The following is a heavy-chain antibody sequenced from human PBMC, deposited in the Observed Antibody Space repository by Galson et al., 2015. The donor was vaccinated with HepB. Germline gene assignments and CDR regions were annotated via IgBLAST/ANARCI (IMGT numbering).Heavy chain of an antibody. CDR1: GFTFSNFG. V-gene: IGHV3-33*01. D-gene: IGHD3-3*01. Sequence: SLRLSCAASGFTFSNFGMHWVRQAPGKGLEWVAVIWHDGNYEYYADSVKGRFSVSRDNSRNWLFLQMSSLRPEDTAVYYCVRDWTYDFWSGYFGAFDLWGQGTLVTVSS. CDR3: VRDWTYDFWSGYFGAFDL. CDR2: IWHDGNYE. J-gene: IGHJ3*01.